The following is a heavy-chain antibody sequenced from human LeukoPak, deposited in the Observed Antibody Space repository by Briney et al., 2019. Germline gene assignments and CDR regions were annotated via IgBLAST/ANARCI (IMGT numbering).Heavy chain of an antibody. D-gene: IGHD1-14*01. CDR2: IYYTGST. J-gene: IGHJ4*02. CDR3: AARRTYYFDY. V-gene: IGHV4-59*01. CDR1: VDSISNYY. Sequence: SETLSLTCTVSVDSISNYYWSWIRQPPGKGLEWIGYIYYTGSTNYNPSFKSRVTISVDTSKNQFSLKLSSVTAADTAVYYCAARRTYYFDYWGQGTLVTVSS.